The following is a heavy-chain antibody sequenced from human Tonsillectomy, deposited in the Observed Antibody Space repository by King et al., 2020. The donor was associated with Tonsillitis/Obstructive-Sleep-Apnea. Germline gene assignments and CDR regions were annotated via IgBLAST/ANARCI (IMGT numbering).Heavy chain of an antibody. J-gene: IGHJ4*02. V-gene: IGHV1-46*01. CDR3: ARDGSVATRRLDY. CDR2: INPSGGST. CDR1: GYTFTSYY. D-gene: IGHD6-6*01. Sequence: QLVQSGAEVKKPGASVKVSCKASGYTFTSYYIHWVRQAPGQGLEWMGIINPSGGSTSYAQKFQGRVTMTRDTSTSTVYMELSSLRSEVTAVSYWARDGSVATRRLDYWGQGTLVTVS.